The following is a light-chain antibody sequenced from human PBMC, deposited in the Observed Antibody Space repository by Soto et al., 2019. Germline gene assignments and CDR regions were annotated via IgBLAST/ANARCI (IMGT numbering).Light chain of an antibody. CDR2: QPS. J-gene: IGKJ1*01. CDR1: QTISSW. Sequence: DIQMTQSPSTLSGSVGDRVTITCRASQTISSWLAWYQQKPGKAPKLLIDQPSTLKSGVPPRFSGSGSGTEFTLTISSLQPDDFATYYCQHYNSYSESFGQGTKVYLK. V-gene: IGKV1-5*03. CDR3: QHYNSYSES.